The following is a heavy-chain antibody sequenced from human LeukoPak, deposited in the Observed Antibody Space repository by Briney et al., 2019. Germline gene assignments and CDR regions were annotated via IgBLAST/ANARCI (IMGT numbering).Heavy chain of an antibody. D-gene: IGHD6-13*01. J-gene: IGHJ4*02. V-gene: IGHV3-30*04. CDR2: ISYDGSNK. CDR1: GFTFSIYA. CDR3: ARDSPQYSSSWYTGGFVY. Sequence: GGSLRLSCAASGFTFSIYAMHWVRQAPGKRLGWVAGISYDGSNKYYADSVKGRFTISRDNSKNTLYLQMNSLRAEDTAVYYCARDSPQYSSSWYTGGFVYWGQGTLVTVSS.